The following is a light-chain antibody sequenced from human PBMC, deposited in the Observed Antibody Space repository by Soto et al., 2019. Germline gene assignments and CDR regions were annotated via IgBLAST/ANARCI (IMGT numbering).Light chain of an antibody. V-gene: IGKV1-9*01. CDR1: QGLSSS. CDR2: PAS. Sequence: DIQLTQSPSFLSASVGDRVTITCRASQGLSSSLAWYQQRPGKAPQLLIYPASTLQSGVPARFSGSGSGTEFTLTISSLQSEDFATYYCQQLNAYPLTFCGGTKVDI. J-gene: IGKJ4*01. CDR3: QQLNAYPLT.